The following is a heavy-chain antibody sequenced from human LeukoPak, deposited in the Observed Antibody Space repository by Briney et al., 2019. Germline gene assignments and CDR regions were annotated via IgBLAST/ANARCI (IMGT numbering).Heavy chain of an antibody. Sequence: GGSLRLSCAASGFTFSSSEMNWVRQAPGKGLEWISYISSFSGTINYADSVKGRFTISRDNTKNTLYLQMNTLRAEDTAVYYCVAAGTFDYWGQGALVTVSS. CDR2: ISSFSGTI. J-gene: IGHJ4*02. CDR1: GFTFSSSE. V-gene: IGHV3-48*03. D-gene: IGHD6-13*01. CDR3: VAAGTFDY.